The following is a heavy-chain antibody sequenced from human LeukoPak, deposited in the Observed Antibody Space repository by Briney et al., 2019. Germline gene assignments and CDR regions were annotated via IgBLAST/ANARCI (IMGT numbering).Heavy chain of an antibody. J-gene: IGHJ4*02. CDR1: GGSISSYY. CDR2: IYYSGST. D-gene: IGHD6-13*01. Sequence: SETLSLTCTVSGGSISSYYWSWIRQPPGKGLEWIGYIYYSGSTNYNPSLKSRVTISVDTSKNQFSLKLSSVTAAGTAVYYCARARYSSSWACDYWGQGTLVTVSS. V-gene: IGHV4-59*01. CDR3: ARARYSSSWACDY.